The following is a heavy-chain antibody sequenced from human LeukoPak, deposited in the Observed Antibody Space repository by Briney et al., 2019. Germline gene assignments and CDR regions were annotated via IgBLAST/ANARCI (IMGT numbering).Heavy chain of an antibody. CDR2: INPNSGGT. CDR3: ARDPNYYDSSDGNWFDP. J-gene: IGHJ5*02. CDR1: GYTFTGYY. D-gene: IGHD3-22*01. Sequence: ASVKVSCKASGYTFTGYYMHWVRQAPGQGLEWMGWINPNSGGTNYAQKFQGRVTMTRDTSISTAYMEPSRLRSDDTAVYYCARDPNYYDSSDGNWFDPWGQGTLVTVSS. V-gene: IGHV1-2*02.